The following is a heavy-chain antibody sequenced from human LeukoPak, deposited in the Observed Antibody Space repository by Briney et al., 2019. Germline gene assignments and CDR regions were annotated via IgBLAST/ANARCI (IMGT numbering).Heavy chain of an antibody. J-gene: IGHJ5*01. CDR1: GFVFSASY. Sequence: GGSLSLSCAASGFVFSASYMSWVRKAPGKGLEWVATIKPDGSEKYHVDSVSGRFTISRDNTNDSLFLQMNSLRVDDTAVYYCVRGGTYWTVSWGQGTLVTVSS. CDR2: IKPDGSEK. CDR3: VRGGTYWTVS. V-gene: IGHV3-7*01.